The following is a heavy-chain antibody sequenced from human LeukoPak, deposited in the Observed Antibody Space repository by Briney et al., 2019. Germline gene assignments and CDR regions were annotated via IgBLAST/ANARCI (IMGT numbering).Heavy chain of an antibody. CDR3: ARASGPLMRYYYYGTDV. Sequence: GSLRLSCAASGFTFSSYGMHWVRQAPGKGLEWVAVIWYDGSNKYYADSVKGRFTISRDNSKNTLYLQMNSLRAEDTAVYYCARASGPLMRYYYYGTDVWGQGTTVTVSS. D-gene: IGHD6-19*01. V-gene: IGHV3-33*01. CDR2: IWYDGSNK. CDR1: GFTFSSYG. J-gene: IGHJ6*02.